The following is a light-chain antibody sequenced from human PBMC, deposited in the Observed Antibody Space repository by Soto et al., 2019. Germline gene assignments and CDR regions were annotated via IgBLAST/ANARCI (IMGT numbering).Light chain of an antibody. J-gene: IGKJ2*01. CDR1: QSLAYVDGNTY. CDR2: QVS. Sequence: DVVMTQSPLSLPVTLGQPASISCRSSQSLAYVDGNTYLNWFQQRPGQSPRRLIYQVSNRDSGVPDRFSGSGSGTVFTLKISRVEADDVGVYYCMQGTHWPPYTFGQGTKLEIK. V-gene: IGKV2-30*01. CDR3: MQGTHWPPYT.